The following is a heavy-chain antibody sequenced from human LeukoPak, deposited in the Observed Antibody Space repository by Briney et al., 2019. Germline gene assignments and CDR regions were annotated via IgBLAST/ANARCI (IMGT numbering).Heavy chain of an antibody. V-gene: IGHV3-53*01. CDR3: VREAMGKAFDI. CDR1: GFTVSSNY. CDR2: NYSGGST. J-gene: IGHJ3*02. D-gene: IGHD5-18*01. Sequence: GRSLRLSRAASGFTVSSNYMSWVPHAPGKGLECVSVNYSGGSTYYAAYAKGRCTTYRDNSKNTLYLQMNSLRSEDTAVYYCVREAMGKAFDIWGQGTMVTVSS.